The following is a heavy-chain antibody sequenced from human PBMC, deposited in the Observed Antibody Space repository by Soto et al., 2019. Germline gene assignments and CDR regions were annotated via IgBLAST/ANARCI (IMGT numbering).Heavy chain of an antibody. CDR2: IYYSGST. J-gene: IGHJ4*02. CDR1: GGSISSYY. CDR3: ARERGNYHFDY. V-gene: IGHV4-59*01. D-gene: IGHD1-7*01. Sequence: PSETLSLTCTVSGGSISSYYWSWIRQPPGKGLEWIGYIYYSGSTNYNPSLKSRVTISVDTSKNQFSLKLSSVTAADTAVYYCARERGNYHFDYWGQGTLVTVSS.